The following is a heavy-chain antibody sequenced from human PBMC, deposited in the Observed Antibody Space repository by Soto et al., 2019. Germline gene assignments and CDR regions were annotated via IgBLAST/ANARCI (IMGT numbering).Heavy chain of an antibody. J-gene: IGHJ4*02. CDR2: IYYSGST. V-gene: IGHV4-59*01. D-gene: IGHD6-13*01. Sequence: SETLSLTCTVSGGSISDYYWSWIRQPPGKGLEWIGYIYYSGSTNYNPSLKSRVTVSVDTSKNQFSLKLTSVTAADTAVYYCAREQQLVLSPHFDYWGQGTLVTVSS. CDR3: AREQQLVLSPHFDY. CDR1: GGSISDYY.